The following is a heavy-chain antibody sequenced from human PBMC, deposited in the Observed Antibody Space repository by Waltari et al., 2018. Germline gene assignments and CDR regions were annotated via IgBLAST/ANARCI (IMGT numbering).Heavy chain of an antibody. CDR1: GFSFSTYN. CDR3: ARASGGTDFFDY. CDR2: IRSSSGYK. Sequence: EVQVVESGGGLVKPGGSLRLSCAASGFSFSTYNMNWVRQAPGKGLEWVSSIRSSSGYKYYADSVKGRFTISRDNGKNSLYLQMNSLRAEDTAVYYCARASGGTDFFDYWGQGTLVTVSS. V-gene: IGHV3-21*01. J-gene: IGHJ4*02. D-gene: IGHD2-15*01.